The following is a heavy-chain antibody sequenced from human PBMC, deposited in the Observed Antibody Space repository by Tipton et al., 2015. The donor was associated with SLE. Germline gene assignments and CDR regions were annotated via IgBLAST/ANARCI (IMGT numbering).Heavy chain of an antibody. D-gene: IGHD4/OR15-4a*01. CDR1: GFTFSIYG. CDR3: ASMLLTGLDY. CDR2: RWYDGSNK. J-gene: IGHJ4*02. Sequence: QVQLVQSGGGVVQPGRSLRLSCAASGFTFSIYGMHWVRQAPGKGLEWVAVRWYDGSNKYYADSVKGRFTISRDNSKNTLYLQMNSLRAEDTAVYYCASMLLTGLDYWGQGTLVTVSS. V-gene: IGHV3-33*01.